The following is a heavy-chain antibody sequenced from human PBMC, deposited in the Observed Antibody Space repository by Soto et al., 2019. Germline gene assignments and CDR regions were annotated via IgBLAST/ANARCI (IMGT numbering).Heavy chain of an antibody. CDR1: GGSISTYY. Sequence: SETLSLTCPVPGGSISTYYWSWIRQPPGKGLEWIGYIYYSGSTNYNPSLKSRVTISVDTSQNQFSLKLSSVTAADTAVYYCARAGAATLPDYWGQGNLVTVSS. CDR2: IYYSGST. D-gene: IGHD2-15*01. V-gene: IGHV4-59*01. J-gene: IGHJ4*02. CDR3: ARAGAATLPDY.